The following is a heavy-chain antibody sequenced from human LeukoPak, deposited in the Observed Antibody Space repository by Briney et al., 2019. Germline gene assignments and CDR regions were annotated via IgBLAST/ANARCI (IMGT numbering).Heavy chain of an antibody. CDR3: ARVKYYYDSSGYYDY. V-gene: IGHV3-13*01. J-gene: IGHJ4*02. D-gene: IGHD3-22*01. CDR2: IGTAGDT. Sequence: GGSLRLSCVASGFTFSSYDMHWVRQATGKGLEWVSAIGTAGDTYHPGSVKGRFTISRENAKNSLYLQMNSLRAGDTAVYYCARVKYYYDSSGYYDYWGQGTLVTVSS. CDR1: GFTFSSYD.